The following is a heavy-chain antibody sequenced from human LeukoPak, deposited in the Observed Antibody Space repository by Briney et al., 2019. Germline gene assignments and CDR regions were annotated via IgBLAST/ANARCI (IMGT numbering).Heavy chain of an antibody. CDR3: ARQGDYGGLDY. J-gene: IGHJ4*02. CDR1: GFTFSSYA. CDR2: INHSGST. V-gene: IGHV4-34*01. D-gene: IGHD4-17*01. Sequence: GSLRLSCAASGFTFSSYAMSWVRQPPGKGLEWIGEINHSGSTNYNPSLKSRVTISVDTSKDQFSLKLSSVTAADTAVYYCARQGDYGGLDYWGQGTLVTVSS.